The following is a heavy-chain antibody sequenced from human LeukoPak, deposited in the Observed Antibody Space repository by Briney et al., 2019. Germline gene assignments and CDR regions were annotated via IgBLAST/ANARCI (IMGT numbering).Heavy chain of an antibody. Sequence: SETLSLTCTVSGGSISSSSYYWGWIRQPPGKGLEWIGSIYYSGSTYYNPSLKSRVTISVDTSNRHFSLKLTSVTAADTAVYYCARAFDYYFDYWSQGTLVTVSS. D-gene: IGHD2-21*01. V-gene: IGHV4-39*02. CDR2: IYYSGST. CDR1: GGSISSSSYY. J-gene: IGHJ4*02. CDR3: ARAFDYYFDY.